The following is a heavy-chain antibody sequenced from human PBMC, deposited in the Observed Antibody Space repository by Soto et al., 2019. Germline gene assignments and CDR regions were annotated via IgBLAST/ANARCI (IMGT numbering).Heavy chain of an antibody. J-gene: IGHJ6*03. D-gene: IGHD2-15*01. CDR3: ARDNIVGSYYMDV. CDR2: IWYDGSYR. V-gene: IGHV3-33*01. CDR1: GIPLRSSC. Sequence: GGGPGISFGAAGIPLRSSCIPRVPPAPGKGLEWVAIIWYDGSYRYADSVKGRFTISRDNSKNTLYLQMNSLRAEDTAVYYCARDNIVGSYYMDVWGIGTTVTVSS.